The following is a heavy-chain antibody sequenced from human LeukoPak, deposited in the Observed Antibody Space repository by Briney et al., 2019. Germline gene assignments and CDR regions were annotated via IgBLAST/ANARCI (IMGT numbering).Heavy chain of an antibody. CDR2: IYHSGST. Sequence: SETLSLTCTVSGYSISSGFYWGWIRQPPGKGLEWIGSIYHSGSTYYNPALKSRVTISVDTSKNQFSLKLSSVTAADTAVYYCARGEYSSSSASFDYWGQGTLVTVSS. V-gene: IGHV4-38-2*02. CDR1: GYSISSGFY. CDR3: ARGEYSSSSASFDY. D-gene: IGHD6-6*01. J-gene: IGHJ4*02.